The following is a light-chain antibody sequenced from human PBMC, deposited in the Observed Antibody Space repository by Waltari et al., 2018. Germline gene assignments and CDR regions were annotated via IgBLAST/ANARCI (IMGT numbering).Light chain of an antibody. J-gene: IGLJ3*02. Sequence: QSVLTQPPSMSGTPGQRVTISCSGSSSNIGNNYVCWYQQLPGTAPKLLIYNSDQRPSGVPDRFSGSTSGTSASLAISGLRSEDDGDYYYAAWDDSVTGEVFGGGTRLTVL. V-gene: IGLV1-47*01. CDR2: NSD. CDR3: AAWDDSVTGEV. CDR1: SSNIGNNY.